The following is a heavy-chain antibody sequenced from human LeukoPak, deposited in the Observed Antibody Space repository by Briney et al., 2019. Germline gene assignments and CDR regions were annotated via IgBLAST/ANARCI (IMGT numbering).Heavy chain of an antibody. CDR2: IYYSGST. D-gene: IGHD4/OR15-4a*01. CDR1: GGSVSSGSYY. Sequence: SETLSLTCTVSGGSVSSGSYYWSWIRQPPGKGLEWIGYIYYSGSTNYNPSLKSRVTISVDTSKNQFSLKLSSVTAADTAVYYCARDSRSMVAKGAYNWFDPWGQGTLVTVSS. CDR3: ARDSRSMVAKGAYNWFDP. V-gene: IGHV4-61*01. J-gene: IGHJ5*02.